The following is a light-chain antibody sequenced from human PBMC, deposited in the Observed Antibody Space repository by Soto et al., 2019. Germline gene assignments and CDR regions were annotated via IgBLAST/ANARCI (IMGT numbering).Light chain of an antibody. J-gene: IGLJ2*01. Sequence: QSVLTQPASVSGSPGQSITISCTGTSRDVGSYNLVSWYQQHPGKAPKLMIYEGSKRPSGVSNRFSGSKSGNTASLTISGLQAEDEADYYCCSYAGSSTSVVFGRGTKLTVL. V-gene: IGLV2-23*01. CDR1: SRDVGSYNL. CDR3: CSYAGSSTSVV. CDR2: EGS.